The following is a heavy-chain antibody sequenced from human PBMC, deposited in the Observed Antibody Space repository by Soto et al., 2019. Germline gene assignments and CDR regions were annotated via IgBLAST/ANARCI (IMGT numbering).Heavy chain of an antibody. CDR1: GFPFSSYA. J-gene: IGHJ4*02. CDR2: ISTKGGST. Sequence: PGGSLRLSCSASGFPFSSYAMHWVRQAPGKGLEYVSSISTKGGSTHYADSVKDRFTNYRDNPKNTVNLQMNSLRAEDTAVYYCARDLNLGSFDYWGQGT. CDR3: ARDLNLGSFDY. V-gene: IGHV3-64*04.